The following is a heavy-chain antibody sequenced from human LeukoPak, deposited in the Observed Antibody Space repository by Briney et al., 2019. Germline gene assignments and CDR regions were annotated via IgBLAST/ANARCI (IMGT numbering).Heavy chain of an antibody. CDR2: INPNSGDT. CDR3: ATGSITMVRGVTVYYYYYGMDV. J-gene: IGHJ6*02. V-gene: IGHV1-2*02. D-gene: IGHD3-10*01. CDR1: GYTFTGYY. Sequence: ASVKVSCKASGYTFTGYYMHWVRQAPGQGLEWMGWINPNSGDTNYSQKFQGRVSMTRDTSINTAYMELSSLRSEDTAVYYCATGSITMVRGVTVYYYYYGMDVWGQGTTVTVSS.